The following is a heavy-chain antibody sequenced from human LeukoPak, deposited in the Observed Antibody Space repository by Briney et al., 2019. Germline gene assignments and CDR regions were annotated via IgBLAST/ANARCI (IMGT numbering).Heavy chain of an antibody. J-gene: IGHJ4*02. CDR3: AKDRGYSSSFFEI. CDR2: ISSSGSTI. V-gene: IGHV3-11*01. Sequence: GGSLRLSCAASGFTLSDYYMSWIRQAPGKGLEWVSYISSSGSTIYYADSVKGRFIISRDNAKNSLYLQMSSLRVEDMALYYCAKDRGYSSSFFEIWGQGTLVTVSS. D-gene: IGHD6-13*01. CDR1: GFTLSDYY.